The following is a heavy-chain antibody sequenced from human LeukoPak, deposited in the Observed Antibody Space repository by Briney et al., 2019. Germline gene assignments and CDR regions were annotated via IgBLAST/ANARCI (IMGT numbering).Heavy chain of an antibody. V-gene: IGHV3-23*01. CDR2: ISGSGGST. CDR1: GFTFSSYA. CDR3: AKVNSSSWHPFAY. J-gene: IGHJ4*02. D-gene: IGHD6-13*01. Sequence: GGSLRLSCAASGFTFSSYAMTWVRQAPGKGLEWVSGISGSGGSTYYADSVKGRLTISRDNSKNTLYLQMNSLSAEDTAVYYCAKVNSSSWHPFAYWGQGTLVTVSS.